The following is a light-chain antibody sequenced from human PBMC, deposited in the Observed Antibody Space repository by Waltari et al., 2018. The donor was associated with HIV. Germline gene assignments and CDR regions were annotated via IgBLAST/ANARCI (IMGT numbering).Light chain of an antibody. V-gene: IGLV10-54*04. J-gene: IGLJ3*02. CDR3: AAWDTSLGGWV. CDR2: RNN. CDR1: KNNVDHQG. Sequence: QAGLTQPPSLSKDLRQIATLTCTGDKNNVDHQGAAWLKHRQGHPPKLLFYRNNNRPSGIPDRFSAFRSGNTASLNISGLLADDEADYFCAAWDTSLGGWVFGGGTHLTVL.